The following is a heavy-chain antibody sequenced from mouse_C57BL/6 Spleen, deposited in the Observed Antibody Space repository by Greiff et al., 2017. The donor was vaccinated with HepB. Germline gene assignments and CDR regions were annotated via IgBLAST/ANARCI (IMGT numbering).Heavy chain of an antibody. CDR2: IHPNSGST. CDR1: GYTFTSYW. D-gene: IGHD2-4*01. V-gene: IGHV1-64*01. Sequence: VQLQQSGAELVKPGASVKLSCKASGYTFTSYWMHWVKQRPGQGLEWIGMIHPNSGSTNYNEKFKSKATLTVDKSSSTAYMQLSSLTSEDSAVYYCARSEGLRRGFAYWGQGTLVTVSA. J-gene: IGHJ3*01. CDR3: ARSEGLRRGFAY.